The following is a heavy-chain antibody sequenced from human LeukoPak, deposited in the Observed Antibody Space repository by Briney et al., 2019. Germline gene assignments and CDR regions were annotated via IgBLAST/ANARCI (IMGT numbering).Heavy chain of an antibody. CDR3: AMDTVVTLSLPYYYMDV. Sequence: ASVKVSCKASGGTFSSYAISWVRQAPGQGLEWMGGTIPIFGTANYAQKFQGRVTITTDESTSTAYVELSSLRSEDTAVYYCAMDTVVTLSLPYYYMDVWGKGTTVTVSS. CDR1: GGTFSSYA. D-gene: IGHD4-23*01. CDR2: TIPIFGTA. J-gene: IGHJ6*03. V-gene: IGHV1-69*05.